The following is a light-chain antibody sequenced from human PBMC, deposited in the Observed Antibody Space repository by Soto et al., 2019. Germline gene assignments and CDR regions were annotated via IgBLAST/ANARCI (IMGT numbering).Light chain of an antibody. V-gene: IGLV2-14*01. J-gene: IGLJ2*01. Sequence: ALTQPASVSGSPGQSITISCTGTSSDVGGYNYVSWYQQHPGKAPKLMIYDVSNRPSGVSNRFSGSKSGNTASLTISGLQAEDEADYYCSSYTSSSTLVFGGGNKLTVL. CDR1: SSDVGGYNY. CDR3: SSYTSSSTLV. CDR2: DVS.